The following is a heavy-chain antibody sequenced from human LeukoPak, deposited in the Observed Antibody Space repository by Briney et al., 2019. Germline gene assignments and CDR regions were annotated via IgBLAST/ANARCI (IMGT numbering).Heavy chain of an antibody. CDR1: GGSISSYY. CDR2: IYYSGST. CDR3: ARESDYVWGSYQVFDY. Sequence: SETLSLTCTVSGGSISSYYWSWIRQPPGKGLEWIGYIYYSGSTNYNPSLKSRVTMSVDTSKNQFSLKLSSVTAADTAVYYCARESDYVWGSYQVFDYWGQGTLVTVSS. D-gene: IGHD3-16*02. J-gene: IGHJ4*02. V-gene: IGHV4-59*12.